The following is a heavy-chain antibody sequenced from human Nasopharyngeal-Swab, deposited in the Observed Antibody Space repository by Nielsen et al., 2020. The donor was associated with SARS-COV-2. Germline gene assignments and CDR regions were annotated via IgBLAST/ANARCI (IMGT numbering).Heavy chain of an antibody. CDR3: AREFVTMVRGVISHYYYYGMDV. CDR1: GGSISSGGYY. CDR2: INHSGST. J-gene: IGHJ6*02. D-gene: IGHD3-10*01. V-gene: IGHV4-34*01. Sequence: SETLSLTCAVSGGSISSGGYYWNWIRQPPGKGLEWIGEINHSGSTNYNPSLKSRVTISVDTSKNQFSLKLSSVTAADTAVYYCAREFVTMVRGVISHYYYYGMDVWGQGTTVTVSS.